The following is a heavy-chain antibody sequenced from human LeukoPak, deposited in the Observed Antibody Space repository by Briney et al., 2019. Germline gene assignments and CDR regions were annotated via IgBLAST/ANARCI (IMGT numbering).Heavy chain of an antibody. J-gene: IGHJ4*02. D-gene: IGHD3-10*01. CDR2: INHSGST. CDR3: ARNRLSGFGYYYGSGSYYNVAYFDY. V-gene: IGHV4-34*01. CDR1: GGSFSGYY. Sequence: PSETLSLTCAVYGGSFSGYYWSWIRQPPGKGLKWIGEINHSGSTNYNPSLKSRVTISVDTPKNQFSLKLSSVTAADTAVYYCARNRLSGFGYYYGSGSYYNVAYFDYWGQGTLVTVSS.